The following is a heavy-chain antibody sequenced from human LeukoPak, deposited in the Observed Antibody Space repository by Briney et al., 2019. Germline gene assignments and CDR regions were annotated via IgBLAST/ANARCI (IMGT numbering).Heavy chain of an antibody. D-gene: IGHD3-10*01. CDR1: GFTVSSNY. Sequence: GGSLRLSCAASGFTVSSNYMSWVRQAPGKGLEWVSVIYSGGSTYYADSVKGRFTISRDNSKNTLYLQMNSLRAEDTALYYCARDRSGSYPNWFDPWGQGTLVTVSS. CDR3: ARDRSGSYPNWFDP. V-gene: IGHV3-53*01. J-gene: IGHJ5*02. CDR2: IYSGGST.